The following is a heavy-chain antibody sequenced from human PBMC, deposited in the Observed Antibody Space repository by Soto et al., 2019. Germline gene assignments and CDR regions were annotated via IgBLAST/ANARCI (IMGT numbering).Heavy chain of an antibody. V-gene: IGHV3-23*01. J-gene: IGHJ6*03. CDR2: TSGSGGST. D-gene: IGHD3-3*01. CDR3: AKDYDFWSGYRYPYYYYYMDV. Sequence: GGSLRLSCAASGFTFSSYAMSWVRQAPGKGLEWVSATSGSGGSTYYADSVKGRFTISRDNSKNTLYLQMNSLRAEDTAVYYCAKDYDFWSGYRYPYYYYYMDVWGKGTTVTVSS. CDR1: GFTFSSYA.